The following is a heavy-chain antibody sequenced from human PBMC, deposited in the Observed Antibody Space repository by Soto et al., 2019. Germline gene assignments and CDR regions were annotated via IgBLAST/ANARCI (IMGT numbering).Heavy chain of an antibody. D-gene: IGHD2-15*01. CDR3: ARESRLEGVVAAPDY. J-gene: IGHJ4*02. Sequence: QVQLVQSGAEVKKPGSSVKVSCKASGGTFSSYAISWVRQAPGQGLEWMGGIIPIFGTANYAQKFQGRVTSTADESTSTAYMELRSLRSEDTAVYYCARESRLEGVVAAPDYWGQGTLVTVSS. CDR1: GGTFSSYA. CDR2: IIPIFGTA. V-gene: IGHV1-69*12.